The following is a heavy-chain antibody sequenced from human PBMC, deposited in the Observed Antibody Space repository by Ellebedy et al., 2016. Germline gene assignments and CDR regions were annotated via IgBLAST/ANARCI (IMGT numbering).Heavy chain of an antibody. CDR1: GDSISNSYF. CDR2: IYQSRNT. D-gene: IGHD2-15*01. Sequence: SETLSLTCSVSGDSISNSYFWGWVRQPPGKGLEWIASIYQSRNTYYNSPFSSRVTITGDTSKNQFSLQLRSVTSADTALYYCARGRRSHDQFAPFDFWGQGILVIVST. J-gene: IGHJ4*02. V-gene: IGHV4-38-2*02. CDR3: ARGRRSHDQFAPFDF.